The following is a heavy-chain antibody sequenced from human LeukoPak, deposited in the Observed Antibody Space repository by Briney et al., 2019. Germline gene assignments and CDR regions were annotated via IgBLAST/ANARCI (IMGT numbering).Heavy chain of an antibody. CDR2: ISYYGSNK. CDR1: GLTFSSHA. Sequence: GRSLSLSCAASGLTFSSHAMHWVRQAPGKGREWVAVISYYGSNKYYADSVTCRFTISRDNYTNTLYLQMNSLRAEDTAVYYCARVGIAAASTRVYFQHWGQGTLVTVSS. CDR3: ARVGIAAASTRVYFQH. J-gene: IGHJ1*01. V-gene: IGHV3-30*04. D-gene: IGHD6-13*01.